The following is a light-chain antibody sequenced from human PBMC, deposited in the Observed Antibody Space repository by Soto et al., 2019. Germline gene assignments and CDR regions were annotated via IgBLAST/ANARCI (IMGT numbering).Light chain of an antibody. J-gene: IGLJ2*01. CDR3: SSYSGSDSFVV. V-gene: IGLV2-8*01. CDR2: EVT. CDR1: YSDVGSYDF. Sequence: QSALTQPPSTSGSPGQSVTISCTGTYSDVGSYDFVSWYQQHPDKVPRLLIYEVTKRPSGVPDRFSGSKSGNTASLTVSGLQADDEADYYCSSYSGSDSFVVFGGGTQLTVL.